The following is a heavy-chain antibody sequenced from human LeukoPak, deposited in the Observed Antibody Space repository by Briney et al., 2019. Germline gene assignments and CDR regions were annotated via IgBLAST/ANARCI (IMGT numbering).Heavy chain of an antibody. CDR2: INHSGST. CDR3: ARGLLLWFGELFSWFDP. J-gene: IGHJ5*02. CDR1: GGSFSGYY. Sequence: PETLSLTCAVYGGSFSGYYWSWIRQPPGKGLEWIGEINHSGSTNYNPSLKSRVTISVDTSKNQFSLKLSSVTAADTAVYYCARGLLLWFGELFSWFDPWGQGTLVTVSS. D-gene: IGHD3-10*01. V-gene: IGHV4-34*01.